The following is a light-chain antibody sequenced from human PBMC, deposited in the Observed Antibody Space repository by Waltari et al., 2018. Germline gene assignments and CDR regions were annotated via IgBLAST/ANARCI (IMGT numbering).Light chain of an antibody. Sequence: EIVMTKSQATGSVSQGEGATLSCRASQSVSSNLAWYQQKPGQAPRLLIYGASTRATGIPARFSGSGSGTDFTLTISSLQSEDFAVYYCQQYNDWPRTFGQGTKVEIK. CDR1: QSVSSN. CDR2: GAS. CDR3: QQYNDWPRT. V-gene: IGKV3-15*01. J-gene: IGKJ1*01.